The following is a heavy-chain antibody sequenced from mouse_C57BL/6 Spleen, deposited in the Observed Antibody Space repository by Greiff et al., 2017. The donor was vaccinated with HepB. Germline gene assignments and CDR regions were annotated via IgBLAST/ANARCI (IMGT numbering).Heavy chain of an antibody. CDR2: ISYDGSN. Sequence: EVKLQESGPGLVKPSQSLSLTCSVTGYSITSGYYWNWIRQFPGNKLEWMGYISYDGSNNYNPSLKNRISITRDTSKNQFFLKLNSVTTEDTATYYCATSYYGSSGWYFDVWGTGTTVTVSS. V-gene: IGHV3-6*01. CDR1: GYSITSGYY. D-gene: IGHD1-1*01. J-gene: IGHJ1*03. CDR3: ATSYYGSSGWYFDV.